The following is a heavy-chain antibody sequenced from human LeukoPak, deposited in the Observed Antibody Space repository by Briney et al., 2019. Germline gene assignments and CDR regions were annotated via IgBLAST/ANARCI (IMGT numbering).Heavy chain of an antibody. CDR1: GYTFTNSY. J-gene: IGHJ3*02. V-gene: IGHV1-46*01. Sequence: ASVKVSCKASGYTFTNSYIHSVRQAPGQVLEWMGLVNPDGGNTNYAQNFQGRVTLTRDTSTSTVYMELSSLRSEDTAIYYCARSRDGYNDAYDIWGQGTVVTVPS. CDR2: VNPDGGNT. D-gene: IGHD5-24*01. CDR3: ARSRDGYNDAYDI.